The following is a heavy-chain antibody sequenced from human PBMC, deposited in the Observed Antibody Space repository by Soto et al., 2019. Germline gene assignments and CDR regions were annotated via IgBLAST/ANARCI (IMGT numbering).Heavy chain of an antibody. J-gene: IGHJ4*02. CDR1: SGSISSSNW. Sequence: QVQLQESGPGLVKPSGTLSLTCAVSSGSISSSNWWSWVRQPPGKGLEWIGEIYHSGSTNYNPSLKSRVIISVDKSKNQFSLKLSSVTAADTAVYYCARMGGDYCSSTSCYGWYYFDYWGQGTLVTVSS. V-gene: IGHV4-4*02. D-gene: IGHD2-2*01. CDR2: IYHSGST. CDR3: ARMGGDYCSSTSCYGWYYFDY.